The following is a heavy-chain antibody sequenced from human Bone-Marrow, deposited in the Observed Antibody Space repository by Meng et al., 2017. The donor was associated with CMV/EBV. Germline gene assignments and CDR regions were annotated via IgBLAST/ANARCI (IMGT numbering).Heavy chain of an antibody. CDR2: ISSSSTI. CDR3: SRENSGLDY. J-gene: IGHJ4*02. CDR1: GFTFSDYY. V-gene: IGHV3-69-1*01. Sequence: GGSLRLSCAASGFTFSDYYMNWVRQAPGKGLEWVSSISSSSTIYYADSVKGRFTISRDNSKNSLYLQLNSLRVEDTAVYYCSRENSGLDYWGQGTLVTVSS.